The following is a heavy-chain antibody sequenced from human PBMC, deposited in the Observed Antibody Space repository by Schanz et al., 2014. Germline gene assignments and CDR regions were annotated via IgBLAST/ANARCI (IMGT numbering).Heavy chain of an antibody. D-gene: IGHD3-16*01. CDR2: LNFDETYT. CDR1: GFXFSRYW. CDR3: ARGTPFLCDY. V-gene: IGHV3-74*01. J-gene: IGHJ4*02. Sequence: EVQLVESGGELIQPGGSLRLSCEASGFXFSRYWMHWVRQAPGKGLEWVSRLNFDETYTSYADSVKGRFTISRDSARNSLYLQMSSLRAEDTTVYYCARGTPFLCDYWGQGTLVTVSS.